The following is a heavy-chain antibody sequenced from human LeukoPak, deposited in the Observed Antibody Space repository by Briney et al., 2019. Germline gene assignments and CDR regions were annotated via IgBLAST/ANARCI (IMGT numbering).Heavy chain of an antibody. V-gene: IGHV3-23*01. CDR3: AGRPTGYSSGYIH. CDR2: ISASGGST. D-gene: IGHD5-18*01. Sequence: GGSLRLSCAASGFTFSSSAMSWVRQVPGKGLEWVSGISASGGSTSYADSVRGRFTISRDNSKNTLYVQMNSLRDEDTAVYYCAGRPTGYSSGYIHWGQGTLVTVSS. J-gene: IGHJ4*02. CDR1: GFTFSSSA.